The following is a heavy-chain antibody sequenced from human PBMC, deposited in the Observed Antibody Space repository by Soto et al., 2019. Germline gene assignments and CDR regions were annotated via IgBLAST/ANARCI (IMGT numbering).Heavy chain of an antibody. V-gene: IGHV3-30-3*01. CDR3: ARDANGWMAARPRAGWFDP. D-gene: IGHD6-6*01. Sequence: GGSLRLYCAASGFTFSSYAMHWVRQAPGKGLEWVAVISYDGSNKYYADSVKGRFTISRDNSKNTLYLQMNSLRAEDTAVYYCARDANGWMAARPRAGWFDPWGQGTLVTAPQ. J-gene: IGHJ5*02. CDR2: ISYDGSNK. CDR1: GFTFSSYA.